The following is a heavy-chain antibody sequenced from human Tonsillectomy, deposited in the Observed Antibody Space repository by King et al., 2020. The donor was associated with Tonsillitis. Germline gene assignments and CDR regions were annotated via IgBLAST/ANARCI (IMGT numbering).Heavy chain of an antibody. V-gene: IGHV3-15*01. D-gene: IGHD3-22*01. J-gene: IGHJ4*02. CDR3: TTDGYYDNSGYFRVHY. CDR1: GFTFSDAW. CDR2: IKSRRYCGTT. Sequence: VQLVESGGGLVKPGGSLRLSCAASGFTFSDAWMNWVRQAPGKGVEYIVHIKSRRYCGTTDYAEPVKGRVTNSRDDSKNTLYLQMNRQKTEDTAVYYFTTDGYYDNSGYFRVHYWGQGPLVTVA.